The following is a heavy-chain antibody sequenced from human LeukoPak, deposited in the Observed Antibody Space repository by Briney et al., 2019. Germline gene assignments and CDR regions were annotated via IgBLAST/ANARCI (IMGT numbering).Heavy chain of an antibody. J-gene: IGHJ6*03. Sequence: GGSLRLSCAASGFTVSSNYMSWVRQAPGKGLEWVSVIYSGGSTYYADSVKGRFTISRDNSKNTLYLQMNSLRAEDTAVYYCARPGSSFYYYYYYMDVWGKGTTVTVSS. CDR3: ARPGSSFYYYYYYMDV. V-gene: IGHV3-53*01. CDR2: IYSGGST. D-gene: IGHD6-6*01. CDR1: GFTVSSNY.